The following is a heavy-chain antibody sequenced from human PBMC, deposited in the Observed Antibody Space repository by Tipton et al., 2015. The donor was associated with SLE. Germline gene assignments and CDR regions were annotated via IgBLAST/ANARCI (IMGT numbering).Heavy chain of an antibody. V-gene: IGHV2-5*01. J-gene: IGHJ6*03. D-gene: IGHD2-2*01. CDR1: GFSLSTSGVG. CDR2: IYWNDDK. CDR3: ARLGYCSSTSCHPSSYYYYMDV. Sequence: LVKPTQTLTLTCTFSGFSLSTSGVGVGWIRQPPGKALEWLALIYWNDDKRYSPSLKSRLTITKDTSKDQVVLTMTNMDPVDTATYYCARLGYCSSTSCHPSSYYYYMDVWGKGTTVTVSS.